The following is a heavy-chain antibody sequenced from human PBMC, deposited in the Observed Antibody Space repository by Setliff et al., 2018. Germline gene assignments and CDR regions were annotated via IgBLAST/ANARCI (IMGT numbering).Heavy chain of an antibody. V-gene: IGHV1-18*01. D-gene: IGHD1-26*01. CDR2: IRVYDCYT. CDR1: GYMFTTYG. CDR3: VRDLGQWALDF. Sequence: VKVSCKTSGYMFTTYGISWVRQDPGQGLEWMGWIRVYDCYTDYAQKFQGRVTMTKDTSTSTAYMELRSLRPDDTAVYYCVRDLGQWALDFWGQGTLVTVSS. J-gene: IGHJ4*02.